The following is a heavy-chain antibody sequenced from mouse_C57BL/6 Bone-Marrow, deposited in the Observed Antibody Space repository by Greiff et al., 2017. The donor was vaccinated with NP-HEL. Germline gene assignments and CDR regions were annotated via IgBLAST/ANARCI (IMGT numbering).Heavy chain of an antibody. J-gene: IGHJ2*01. D-gene: IGHD1-1*01. CDR1: GYTFTSYW. CDR3: TRCITTVEVDY. V-gene: IGHV1-5*01. CDR2: IYPGNSDT. Sequence: VHVKQSGTVLARPGASVKMSCKTSGYTFTSYWMHWVKQRPGQGLEWIGAIYPGNSDTSYNQKFKGKAKLTAVTSASTAYMELSSLTNEDSAVYYCTRCITTVEVDYWGQGTTLTVSS.